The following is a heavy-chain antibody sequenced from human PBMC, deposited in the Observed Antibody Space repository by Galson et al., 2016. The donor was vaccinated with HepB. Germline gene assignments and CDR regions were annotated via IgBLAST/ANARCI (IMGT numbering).Heavy chain of an antibody. D-gene: IGHD6-6*01. J-gene: IGHJ4*02. CDR2: IKQDGSEK. CDR3: ARDPFPTEYSSPSAFDY. Sequence: SLRLSCAASGFTFSSYWMSWVRQAPGKGLGWVANIKQDGSEKYYVDSVKGRFTISRDNSKNSLYLQMNSLRVEDTAVYYCARDPFPTEYSSPSAFDYWGLGALVTVSS. CDR1: GFTFSSYW. V-gene: IGHV3-7*01.